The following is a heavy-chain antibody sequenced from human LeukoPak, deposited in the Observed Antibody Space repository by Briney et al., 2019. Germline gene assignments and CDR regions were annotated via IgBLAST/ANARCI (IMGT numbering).Heavy chain of an antibody. CDR1: GFTFSSYG. Sequence: GGSLRLSCAASGFTFSSYGMHWVRQAPGKGLEWVAVISYHGSNNYYADSVKGRFTISRDNSKNTLFLQTNSLRAEDTAVYYCAKAANFDSNGYLDYWGQGTLVTVSS. CDR3: AKAANFDSNGYLDY. V-gene: IGHV3-30*18. CDR2: ISYHGSNN. D-gene: IGHD3-22*01. J-gene: IGHJ4*02.